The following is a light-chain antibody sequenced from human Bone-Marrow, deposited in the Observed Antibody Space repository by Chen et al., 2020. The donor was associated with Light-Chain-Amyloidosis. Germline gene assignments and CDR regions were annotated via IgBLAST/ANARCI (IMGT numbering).Light chain of an antibody. CDR1: RRISPVY. CDR2: GTS. Sequence: EIVLTQSPGTLSLSPGDRATLSCRASRRISPVYLAWYQQKPGQAPRLLISGTSNRARGIPDRFSGSGSGTEFSLTITRLEPEDFAVYFCQQYGNSPLYTFGQGTKVEI. CDR3: QQYGNSPLYT. V-gene: IGKV3-20*01. J-gene: IGKJ2*01.